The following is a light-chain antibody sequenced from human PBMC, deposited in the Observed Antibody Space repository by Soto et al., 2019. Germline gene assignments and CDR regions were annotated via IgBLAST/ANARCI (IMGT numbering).Light chain of an antibody. Sequence: QSALTQPASVSGSPGQSITISCTGTSSDIGGYKYVSWYQQHPGKAPKLMIFEVSHRPSGVSNRFSGSKSGNTASLTISGLQAEDEADYYCSSYTSSSTPVFGGGTKLTVL. CDR3: SSYTSSSTPV. J-gene: IGLJ3*02. CDR2: EVS. CDR1: SSDIGGYKY. V-gene: IGLV2-14*01.